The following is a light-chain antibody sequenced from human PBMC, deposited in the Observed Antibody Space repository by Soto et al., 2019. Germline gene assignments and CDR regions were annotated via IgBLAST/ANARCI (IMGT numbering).Light chain of an antibody. CDR2: GNS. CDR3: QSYDSSLSGSQV. J-gene: IGLJ1*01. Sequence: GCGARGSPDNIKCTGSSSNIGAGYGVHWYQQLPGTAPNLLIYGNSNRPSGVPDRFSGSKSGTSASLAITGLQAEDEADYYCQSYDSSLSGSQVFGTGTKVTVL. V-gene: IGLV1-40*01. CDR1: SSNIGAGYG.